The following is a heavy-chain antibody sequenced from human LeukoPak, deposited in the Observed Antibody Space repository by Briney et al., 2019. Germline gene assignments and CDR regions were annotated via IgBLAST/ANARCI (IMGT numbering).Heavy chain of an antibody. V-gene: IGHV3-74*01. J-gene: IGHJ4*02. CDR1: GNSW. CDR3: VSFYETY. Sequence: PGGSLRLSCAASGNSWMHWVRQAPGKGLVWVSHINSDGSWTSYADSVKGRFTISKDNAKNTVYLQMNSLRAEDTAVYYCVSFYETYWGRGTLDTVSS. CDR2: INSDGSWT. D-gene: IGHD2/OR15-2a*01.